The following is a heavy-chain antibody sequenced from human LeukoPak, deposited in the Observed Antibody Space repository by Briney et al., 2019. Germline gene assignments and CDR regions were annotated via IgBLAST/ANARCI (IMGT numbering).Heavy chain of an antibody. V-gene: IGHV4-34*01. CDR3: ARDRHYGSGSYGLYYYYGMDV. CDR2: INHSGST. D-gene: IGHD3-10*01. J-gene: IGHJ6*02. CDR1: GGSFSGYY. Sequence: SETLSLTCAVYGGSFSGYYWSWIRQPPGKGLEWIGEINHSGSTNYNPSLKSRVTISVDTSKNQFSLKLSSVTAADTAVYYCARDRHYGSGSYGLYYYYGMDVWGQGTTVTVSS.